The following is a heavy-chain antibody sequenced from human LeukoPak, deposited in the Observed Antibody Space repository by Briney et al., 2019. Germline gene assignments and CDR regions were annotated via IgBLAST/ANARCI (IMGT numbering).Heavy chain of an antibody. D-gene: IGHD3-3*01. J-gene: IGHJ4*02. CDR3: ARVAFLYYDFWSGYSPRIYYFDY. CDR2: INHSGST. Sequence: ETLSLTCAVYGGSFSGYYWSWIRQPPGKGLEWIGEINHSGSTNYNPSLKSRVTISVDTSKNQFSLKLSSVTAADTAVYYCARVAFLYYDFWSGYSPRIYYFDYWGQGTLVTVSS. CDR1: GGSFSGYY. V-gene: IGHV4-34*01.